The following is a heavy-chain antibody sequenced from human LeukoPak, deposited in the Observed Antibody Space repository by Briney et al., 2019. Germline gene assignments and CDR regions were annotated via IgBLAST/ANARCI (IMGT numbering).Heavy chain of an antibody. CDR3: ARGVDSGSCYVMDY. J-gene: IGHJ4*02. CDR1: GYTFTSYG. CDR2: ISACNGNT. Sequence: VASVKVSCKASGYTFTSYGISWVRQAPGQGLEWMGWISACNGNTNYAQKLQGRVTMTTDTSTSTAYMELRSLRSDDTAVYYCARGVDSGSCYVMDYWGQGTLVTVSS. V-gene: IGHV1-18*01. D-gene: IGHD1-26*01.